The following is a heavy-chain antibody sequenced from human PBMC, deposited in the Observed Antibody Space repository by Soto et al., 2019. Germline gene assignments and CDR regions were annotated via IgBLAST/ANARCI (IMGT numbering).Heavy chain of an antibody. D-gene: IGHD3-3*01. V-gene: IGHV4-34*01. CDR3: ARVLRGRAGRNFWSARQVDY. CDR2: VYHSGTT. Sequence: SETLSLTCAVYGGSFSGYYWTWIRQPPGKGLEWIGEVYHSGTTDYNPSLKSRVTISVDTSKNQFSLKLSSVTAADTAVYYCARVLRGRAGRNFWSARQVDYWGQGTLVTVSS. J-gene: IGHJ4*02. CDR1: GGSFSGYY.